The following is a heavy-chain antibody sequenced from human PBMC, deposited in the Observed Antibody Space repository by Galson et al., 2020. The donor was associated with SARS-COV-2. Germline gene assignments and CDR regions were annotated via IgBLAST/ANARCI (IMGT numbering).Heavy chain of an antibody. Sequence: GSLKISCAASGFTFSSYSMNWVRQAPGKGLEWVSSISSSSYIYYADSVKGRFTISRDNAKNSLYLQMHSLRAEDSDVYYCAREVYSHGFCYWGQGTLVTVSS. V-gene: IGHV3-21*01. J-gene: IGHJ4*02. CDR2: ISSSSYI. D-gene: IGHD5-18*01. CDR1: GFTFSSYS. CDR3: AREVYSHGFCY.